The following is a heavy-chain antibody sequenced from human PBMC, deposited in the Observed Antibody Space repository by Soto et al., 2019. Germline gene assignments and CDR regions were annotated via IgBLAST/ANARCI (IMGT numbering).Heavy chain of an antibody. V-gene: IGHV5-10-1*01. CDR1: GYSFTSYW. CDR2: IDPSDSYT. D-gene: IGHD6-13*01. J-gene: IGHJ4*02. Sequence: GESLKISCKGSGYSFTSYWISWVRQMPGKGLEWMGRIDPSDSYTNYSPSFQGHVTISADKSISTAYLQWSSLKASDTAMYYCARTCPGYSSSWCIDYWGQGTLVTVSS. CDR3: ARTCPGYSSSWCIDY.